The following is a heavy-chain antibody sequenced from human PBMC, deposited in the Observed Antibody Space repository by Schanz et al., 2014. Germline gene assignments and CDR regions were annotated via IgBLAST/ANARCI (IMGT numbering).Heavy chain of an antibody. CDR2: IMPLRGIG. D-gene: IGHD6-19*01. J-gene: IGHJ4*02. CDR3: ARDDGFSSR. CDR1: GDTFSKYN. Sequence: QVQLVQSGPEVKKPGSSVKVSCQAFGDTFSKYNIMWVRQVPGQGLEWLGRIMPLRGIGNNAWKFQDRLTITADKSMNITYMELSSLGTEDTAVYYCARDDGFSSRWGQGSLVTVSS. V-gene: IGHV1-69*08.